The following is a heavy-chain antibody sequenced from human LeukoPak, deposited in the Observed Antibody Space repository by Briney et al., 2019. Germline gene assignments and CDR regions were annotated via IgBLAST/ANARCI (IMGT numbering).Heavy chain of an antibody. D-gene: IGHD6-13*01. V-gene: IGHV3-21*01. CDR3: ARVPGYRSSWYISYYYYYYMDV. J-gene: IGHJ6*03. CDR2: ISSNSSYI. Sequence: PGWSLRLSCPASGFTFSNYSMNWVRQAPGKGPEWVSSISSNSSYIYYADSVKGRFTISRDNAKNSLYLQMNSLRAEDTAVYYCARVPGYRSSWYISYYYYYYMDVWGKGTTVTVSS. CDR1: GFTFSNYS.